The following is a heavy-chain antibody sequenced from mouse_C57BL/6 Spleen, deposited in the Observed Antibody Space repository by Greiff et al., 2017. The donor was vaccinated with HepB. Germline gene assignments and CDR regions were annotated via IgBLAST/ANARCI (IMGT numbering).Heavy chain of an antibody. D-gene: IGHD1-1*01. Sequence: EVQLQQSGPELVKPGASVKMSCKASGYTFTDYNMHWVKQSHGKSLEWIGYINPNNGGTSYNQKFKGKATLTVNKSSSTAYMELRSLTSEDSAVYYCARGIYYGSRGWFAYWGQGTLVTVSA. CDR3: ARGIYYGSRGWFAY. J-gene: IGHJ3*01. CDR2: INPNNGGT. CDR1: GYTFTDYN. V-gene: IGHV1-22*01.